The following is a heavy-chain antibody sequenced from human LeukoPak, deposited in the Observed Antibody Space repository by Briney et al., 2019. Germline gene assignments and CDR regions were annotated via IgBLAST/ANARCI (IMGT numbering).Heavy chain of an antibody. D-gene: IGHD3-10*01. CDR3: AAVPPMVRGVIGGAR. J-gene: IGHJ4*02. CDR2: IVVGSGNT. Sequence: SVKVSCKASGFTFTSSAVQWVRQARGQRLECIGWIVVGSGNTNYAQKFQERVTITRDMFTSTAYMELSSLRSEDTAVYYCAAVPPMVRGVIGGARWGQGTLVTVSS. CDR1: GFTFTSSA. V-gene: IGHV1-58*01.